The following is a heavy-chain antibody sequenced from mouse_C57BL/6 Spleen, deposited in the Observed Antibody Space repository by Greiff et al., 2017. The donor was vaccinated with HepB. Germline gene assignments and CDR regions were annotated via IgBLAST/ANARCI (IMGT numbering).Heavy chain of an antibody. CDR1: GFTFSSYA. CDR2: ISDGGSYT. J-gene: IGHJ2*01. CDR3: TRRCVKYYFDD. Sequence: EVKLMESGGGLVKPGGSLKLSCAASGFTFSSYAMSWVRQTPEKRLEWVATISDGGSYTYYPDNVKGRFTISRDNAKNTLYLQMSHLKSEDTAMYYCTRRCVKYYFDDWGQGTTLTVSS. V-gene: IGHV5-4*03.